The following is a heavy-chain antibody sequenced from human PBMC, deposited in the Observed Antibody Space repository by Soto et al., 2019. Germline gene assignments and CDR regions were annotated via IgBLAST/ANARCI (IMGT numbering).Heavy chain of an antibody. CDR1: GGSISSYY. V-gene: IGHV4-4*07. CDR2: IYTSGST. CDR3: ARDSSLTVTYGENWFDP. D-gene: IGHD4-17*01. J-gene: IGHJ5*02. Sequence: QVQLQESGPGLVKPSETLSLTCTVSGGSISSYYWSWIRQPAGKGLEWSGRIYTSGSTNYNPSLKSRVTMSVDTSKNQFSLKLSSVTAADTAVYYCARDSSLTVTYGENWFDPWGQGTLVTVSS.